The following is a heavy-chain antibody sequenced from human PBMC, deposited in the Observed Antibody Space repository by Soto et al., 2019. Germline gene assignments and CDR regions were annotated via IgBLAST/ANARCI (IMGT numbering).Heavy chain of an antibody. Sequence: LSLTCAVSGDSISSSFWWSWVRQPPGKGLEWIGEIYHTESTVYNPSLKSRVTISVDKSKNQFSLNLDSVTAADTAVYYCARYDFGTFDYWGRGILVTVSS. J-gene: IGHJ4*02. CDR3: ARYDFGTFDY. CDR1: GDSISSSFW. D-gene: IGHD4-17*01. CDR2: IYHTEST. V-gene: IGHV4-4*02.